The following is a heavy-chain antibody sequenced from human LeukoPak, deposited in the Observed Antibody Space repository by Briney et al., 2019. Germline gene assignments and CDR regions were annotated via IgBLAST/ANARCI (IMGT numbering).Heavy chain of an antibody. CDR3: ARGLGYCSGGSCPRRAFDI. J-gene: IGHJ3*02. D-gene: IGHD2-15*01. V-gene: IGHV3-30*02. Sequence: PGGSLRLSCAASGLTFNSYGMHWVRQAPGKGLEWVAFIRFDGSNKYYGDSVKGRFTISRDNSKNTLYLQMNSLRAEDTAVYYCARGLGYCSGGSCPRRAFDIWGQGTVVTVSS. CDR2: IRFDGSNK. CDR1: GLTFNSYG.